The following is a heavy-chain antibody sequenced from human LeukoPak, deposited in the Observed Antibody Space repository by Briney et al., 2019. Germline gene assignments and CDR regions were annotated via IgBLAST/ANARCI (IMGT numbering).Heavy chain of an antibody. D-gene: IGHD1-26*01. CDR3: ARLSWANWFDP. J-gene: IGHJ5*02. Sequence: SETLSLTCTVSGGSISSSSYYWGWIRQPPGKGPEWIGSIYYSGSTYYNPSLKSRVTISVDTSKNQFSLKLSSVTAADTAVYYCARLSWANWFDPWGQGTLVTVSS. CDR1: GGSISSSSYY. V-gene: IGHV4-39*01. CDR2: IYYSGST.